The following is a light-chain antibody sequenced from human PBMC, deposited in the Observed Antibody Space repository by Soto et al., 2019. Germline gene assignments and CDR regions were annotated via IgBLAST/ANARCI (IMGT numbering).Light chain of an antibody. CDR1: QSVSGW. Sequence: DIQLTQSPSTLSASIGDRVTITCRASQSVSGWLAWYQQTPGKAPKLLIFDVSRLQSGVPSRFRGSGSGTDFTLTISSLQPGDSAMYYCQQYNSYPWTFGLGTKWIS. CDR2: DVS. CDR3: QQYNSYPWT. J-gene: IGKJ1*01. V-gene: IGKV1-5*01.